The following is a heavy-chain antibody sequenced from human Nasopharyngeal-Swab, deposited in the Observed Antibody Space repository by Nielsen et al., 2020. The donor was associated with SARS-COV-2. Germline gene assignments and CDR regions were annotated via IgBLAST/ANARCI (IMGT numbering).Heavy chain of an antibody. CDR2: INPNSGGT. J-gene: IGHJ6*02. CDR1: GYTFTGYY. V-gene: IGHV1-2*04. CDR3: ARDQGSNPDYYGMDV. Sequence: ASVKVSCKASGYTFTGYYMHWVRQAPGQGLEWMGWINPNSGGTNYAQKFQGWVTMTRDTSISTAYMELSRLRPDDTAVYYCARDQGSNPDYYGMDVWGQGTTVTVSS. D-gene: IGHD4-11*01.